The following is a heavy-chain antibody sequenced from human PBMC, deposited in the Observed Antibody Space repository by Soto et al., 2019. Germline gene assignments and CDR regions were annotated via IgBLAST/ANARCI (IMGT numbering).Heavy chain of an antibody. Sequence: QVQLVQSGXEXXXPGASVKVSCKASGYTFTSYAMHWVRQAPGQRLEWMGWINAGNGNPKYSQKLQGRVTITTATSARRAYMELRSMRSEDTAVYYCATSSGSYFVDAYWGQGTLVTVSP. V-gene: IGHV1-3*01. J-gene: IGHJ4*02. CDR2: INAGNGNP. CDR1: GYTFTSYA. CDR3: ATSSGSYFVDAY. D-gene: IGHD3-22*01.